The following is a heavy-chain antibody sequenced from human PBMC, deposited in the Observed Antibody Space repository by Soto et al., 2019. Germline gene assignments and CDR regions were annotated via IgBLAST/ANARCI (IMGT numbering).Heavy chain of an antibody. V-gene: IGHV3-30*18. CDR3: AKVSGIAVVVGWFDP. D-gene: IGHD6-19*01. CDR1: GFTFSSYG. J-gene: IGHJ5*02. CDR2: ISYDGSNK. Sequence: PGGSLRLSCAASGFTFSSYGMHWVRQAPGKGLEWVAVISYDGSNKYYADSVKGRFTISRDNSKNTLYLQMNSLRAEDTAVYYCAKVSGIAVVVGWFDPWGQGTLVTVSS.